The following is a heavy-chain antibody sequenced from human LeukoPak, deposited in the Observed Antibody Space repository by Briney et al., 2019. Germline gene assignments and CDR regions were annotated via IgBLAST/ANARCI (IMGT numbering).Heavy chain of an antibody. V-gene: IGHV3-73*01. Sequence: GALRLSCAASGFTFSGSAMHWVRQASGKGLEWVGRIRSKANSYATAYAASVKGRFTISRDDSKNTAYLQMNSLRAGDTAVYYCARGLAYYYDSSGPWAVGMDVWGQGTTVTVSS. J-gene: IGHJ6*02. CDR1: GFTFSGSA. CDR3: ARGLAYYYDSSGPWAVGMDV. CDR2: IRSKANSYAT. D-gene: IGHD3-22*01.